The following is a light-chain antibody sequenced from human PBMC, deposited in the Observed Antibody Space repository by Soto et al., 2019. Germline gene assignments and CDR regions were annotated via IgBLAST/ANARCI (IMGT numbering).Light chain of an antibody. J-gene: IGKJ2*01. CDR1: QSVSNN. CDR2: GAS. V-gene: IGKV3-15*01. CDR3: QQSKNWPYT. Sequence: EIVLTQSPATLSVSPGERVTLSCRASQSVSNNLAWYQQKPGQAPRLLIYGASTRATTPPARFSGSGSGTDFPLIISIVQSEDSADYFCQQSKNWPYTFGQGTKLDIK.